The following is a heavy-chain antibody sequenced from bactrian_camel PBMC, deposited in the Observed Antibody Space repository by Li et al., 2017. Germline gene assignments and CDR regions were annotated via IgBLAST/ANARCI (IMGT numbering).Heavy chain of an antibody. V-gene: IGHV3S1*01. CDR2: IYTGATAGGRT. CDR3: ERGPQYDCYSGSLCYIQYDDDS. CDR1: RSTYTSNAC. J-gene: IGHJ4*01. D-gene: IGHD3*01. Sequence: HVQLVESGGGSVQAGGSLRLSCAASRSTYTSNACMAWFRRAPGKEREGVANIYTGATAGGRTYYADSVKGRFTVSKDNAKNTLYLQMNDLKTADTAMYYCERGPQYDCYSGSLCYIQYDDDSRGQGTQVTVS.